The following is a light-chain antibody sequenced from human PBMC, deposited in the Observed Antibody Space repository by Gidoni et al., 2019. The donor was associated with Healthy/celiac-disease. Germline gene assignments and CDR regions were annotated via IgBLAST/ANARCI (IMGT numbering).Light chain of an antibody. CDR2: DAS. CDR3: QQYDTLLIT. Sequence: DIQMTQTPLSLSASVGDRVTSTCQQSQDTSNYVNRHQQKPGKATKLLICDASNLEAGVPSRYSSSGSGTDFTITSSSLQAEDIAAYYYQQYDTLLITFGQGTRLEIK. V-gene: IGKV1-33*01. J-gene: IGKJ5*01. CDR1: QDTSNY.